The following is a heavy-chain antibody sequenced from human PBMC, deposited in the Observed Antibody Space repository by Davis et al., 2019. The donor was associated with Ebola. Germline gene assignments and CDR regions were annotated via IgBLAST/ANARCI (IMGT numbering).Heavy chain of an antibody. Sequence: GFLRPSCAASGFTFSSYGLHWVRPAPGKGLEWVAVIWYDGSNKYSADSVKGRFTISRDNSKNTLYLQMNSLRAEDTAVYSCASADYYGSGSPPDYWGQGTLVTVSS. D-gene: IGHD3-10*01. J-gene: IGHJ4*02. CDR2: IWYDGSNK. CDR1: GFTFSSYG. V-gene: IGHV3-33*01. CDR3: ASADYYGSGSPPDY.